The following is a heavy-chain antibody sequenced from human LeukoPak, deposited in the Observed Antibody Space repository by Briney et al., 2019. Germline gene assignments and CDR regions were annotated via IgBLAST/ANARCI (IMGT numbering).Heavy chain of an antibody. J-gene: IGHJ6*03. CDR1: GGSFSGYY. Sequence: SETLSLTCAVYGGSFSGYYWSWIRQPPGKGLEWIGEINHSGSTNYNPSLKSRVTISVDTSKNQFSLKLSSVTAADTAVYYCARGGYRVGYYYYYYMDVWGKGATVTVSS. D-gene: IGHD6-13*01. CDR3: ARGGYRVGYYYYYYMDV. V-gene: IGHV4-34*01. CDR2: INHSGST.